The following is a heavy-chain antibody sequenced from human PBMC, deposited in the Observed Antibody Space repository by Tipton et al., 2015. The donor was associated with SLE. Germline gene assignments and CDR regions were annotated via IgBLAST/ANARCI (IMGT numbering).Heavy chain of an antibody. D-gene: IGHD1-26*01. CDR1: GFTFVTYD. CDR2: ISGTGNTI. J-gene: IGHJ3*02. V-gene: IGHV3-48*03. Sequence: SLRLSCAASGFTFVTYDMHWVRQAPGKGLEWISYISGTGNTIYYTDSVKGRFTISRDNAKNSLSLQVNSLRAEDTAVYYCASETSTSSYDAFDIWGQGTVVTVSS. CDR3: ASETSTSSYDAFDI.